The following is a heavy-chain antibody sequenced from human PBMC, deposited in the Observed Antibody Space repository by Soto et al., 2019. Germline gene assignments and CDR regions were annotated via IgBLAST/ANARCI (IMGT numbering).Heavy chain of an antibody. CDR2: ISWNSGKI. Sequence: EVQLVASGGGLVQPGRSLTLSCAASGFAFNDYAMHWVRQGPGKGLEWVSSISWNSGKIGYAGSVKGRFTISRDNAKSFVYLQMNSLRAEDSALYYCAKDKSNEELSVYYYNGLDVWGQGTTVIVSS. CDR3: AKDKSNEELSVYYYNGLDV. D-gene: IGHD3-16*02. J-gene: IGHJ6*02. CDR1: GFAFNDYA. V-gene: IGHV3-9*01.